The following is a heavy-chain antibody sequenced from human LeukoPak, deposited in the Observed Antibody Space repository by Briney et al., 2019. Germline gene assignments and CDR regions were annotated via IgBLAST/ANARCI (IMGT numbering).Heavy chain of an antibody. V-gene: IGHV3-7*01. J-gene: IGHJ5*02. CDR3: ARDMRRVWFGELFP. D-gene: IGHD3-10*01. Sequence: GGSLRLSCAASGISFASYWVTWVRQAPGKGREWVANIGQDGIETVYEGSVKGRFTISRDNARNLLFLQMNSLRADDTAVYYCARDMRRVWFGELFPWGQGTLVTVSS. CDR2: IGQDGIET. CDR1: GISFASYW.